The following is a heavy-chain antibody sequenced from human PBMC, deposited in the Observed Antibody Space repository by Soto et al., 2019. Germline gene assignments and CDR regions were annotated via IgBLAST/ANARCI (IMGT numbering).Heavy chain of an antibody. CDR1: GGSITNHY. V-gene: IGHV4-4*07. J-gene: IGHJ5*01. Sequence: SETLSLTCTVSGGSITNHYWTWIRQPAGKGLEWIGRIFTTGSTNYNPSLKSRLTMSVDTSKNQFSLKLNSVTAADTALYFCARQTSFISSWFDYWGHGTLVTVSS. CDR3: ARQTSFISSWFDY. D-gene: IGHD6-13*01. CDR2: IFTTGST.